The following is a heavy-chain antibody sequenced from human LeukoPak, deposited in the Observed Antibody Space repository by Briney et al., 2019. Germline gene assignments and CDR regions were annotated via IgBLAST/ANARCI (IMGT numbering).Heavy chain of an antibody. CDR1: GFTFSDYY. CDR3: ARGGSEWFDP. CDR2: IYYSGST. J-gene: IGHJ5*02. Sequence: LRLSCATSGFTFSDYYMSWIRQPPGKGLEWIGYIYYSGSTYYNPSLKSRVTISVDTSKNQFSLKLSSVTAADTAVYYCARGGSEWFDPWGQGTLVTVSS. V-gene: IGHV4-30-4*01. D-gene: IGHD1-14*01.